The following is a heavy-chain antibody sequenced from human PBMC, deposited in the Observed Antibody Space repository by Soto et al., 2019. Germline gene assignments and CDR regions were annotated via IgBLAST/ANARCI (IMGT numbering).Heavy chain of an antibody. J-gene: IGHJ3*02. D-gene: IGHD6-19*01. CDR1: GFTFSSYT. V-gene: IGHV3-30-3*01. CDR2: MSYDGGSK. Sequence: QVQLVESGGGVVQPGRSLRLSCVVSGFTFSSYTMHWVRQAPGKGLEWVAVMSYDGGSKSYADSVKGRFTISRDDSKNTLYLQVDSLRTEDTALYYCARPYTIGWSYAFDIWGQGTMVTVCS. CDR3: ARPYTIGWSYAFDI.